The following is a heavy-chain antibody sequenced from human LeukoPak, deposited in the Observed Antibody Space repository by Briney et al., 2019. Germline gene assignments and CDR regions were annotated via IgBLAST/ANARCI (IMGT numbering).Heavy chain of an antibody. V-gene: IGHV1-18*01. D-gene: IGHD1-26*01. J-gene: IGHJ4*02. CDR3: ARDHLLGGMWEPNPGPFDY. CDR1: GYTFTSYG. CDR2: ISAYNGNT. Sequence: ASVKVSCKASGYTFTSYGISWVRQAPGQGLEWMGWISAYNGNTNYAQKLQGRVTMTTDTSTNTAYMELRSLRSDDTAVYYCARDHLLGGMWEPNPGPFDYWGQGTLVTVSS.